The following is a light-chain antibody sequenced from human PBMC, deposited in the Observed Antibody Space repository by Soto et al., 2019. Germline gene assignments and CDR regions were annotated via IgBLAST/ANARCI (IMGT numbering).Light chain of an antibody. CDR1: QTSNW. J-gene: IGKJ1*01. CDR3: QQYNNYSPRT. Sequence: DIQMTQSPSTLSASVGDRVTITCRASQTSNWLAWYQQKPGKAPKLLIYKASSLESGVPSRFSGSGSGTEFTLTSSSLQPVDFATYYCQQYNNYSPRTFGQGTKVEIK. CDR2: KAS. V-gene: IGKV1-5*03.